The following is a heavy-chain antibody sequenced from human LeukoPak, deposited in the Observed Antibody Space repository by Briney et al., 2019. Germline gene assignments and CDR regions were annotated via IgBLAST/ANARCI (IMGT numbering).Heavy chain of an antibody. CDR3: ARAGYYTFCNDLRGGSDY. V-gene: IGHV4-38-2*02. D-gene: IGHD3-3*01. Sequence: SETLSITCKVSGYSISSNYYWGWIREPPGKGLEWIGSIYHSGSTYYNPSLKSRVTISVDTSKNQFSLKLTSVTAADTAVYYCARAGYYTFCNDLRGGSDYWGQGTLVTVSS. CDR2: IYHSGST. J-gene: IGHJ4*02. CDR1: GYSISSNYY.